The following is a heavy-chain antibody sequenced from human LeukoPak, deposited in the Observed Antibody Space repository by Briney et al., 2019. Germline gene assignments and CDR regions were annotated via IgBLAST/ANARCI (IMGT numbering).Heavy chain of an antibody. CDR3: AKNRGGSCYDGSDY. J-gene: IGHJ4*02. V-gene: IGHV3-23*01. Sequence: GGSLRLSCAASGFTFSSYAMSWVRQAPGKGLESFSGICAIGGTTYYADFVKGRFTISRDNSKNTLYLQMNSLRLEDTAVYYCAKNRGGSCYDGSDYWGQGTLVTVSS. CDR1: GFTFSSYA. CDR2: ICAIGGTT. D-gene: IGHD2-15*01.